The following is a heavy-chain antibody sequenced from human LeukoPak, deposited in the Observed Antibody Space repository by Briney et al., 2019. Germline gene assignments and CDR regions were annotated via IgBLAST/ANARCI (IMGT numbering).Heavy chain of an antibody. CDR2: INHSGST. V-gene: IGHV4-34*01. D-gene: IGHD3-22*01. Sequence: SETLSLTCVVCGGSFSGYYWSWIRQPPGKGREWIGEINHSGSTNYNPSLQSRVTISVDTSKNQFSLKLSSVTAADTAVYDCARALRGYYDSSGYYYQNEFDYWGQGTLVTVSS. CDR1: GGSFSGYY. CDR3: ARALRGYYDSSGYYYQNEFDY. J-gene: IGHJ4*02.